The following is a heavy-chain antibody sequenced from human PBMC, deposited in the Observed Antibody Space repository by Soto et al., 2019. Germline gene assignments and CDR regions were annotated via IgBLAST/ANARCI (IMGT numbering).Heavy chain of an antibody. J-gene: IGHJ4*01. D-gene: IGHD1-7*01. CDR2: ISISSSAR. Sequence: PGGSLRLSCAASGFTLRTYTMNWVRQAPGKGLEWVSSISISSSARYYADSVRGRFTISRDNSKNALYLQMNSMRADDAAVYFGVRCMNSLFGGQGTLVTVSS. CDR1: GFTLRTYT. V-gene: IGHV3-21*06. CDR3: VRCMNSLF.